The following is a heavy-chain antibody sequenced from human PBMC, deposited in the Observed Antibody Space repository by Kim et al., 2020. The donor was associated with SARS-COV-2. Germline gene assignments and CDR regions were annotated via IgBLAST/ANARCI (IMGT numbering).Heavy chain of an antibody. J-gene: IGHJ4*02. CDR3: ATQGGPSDY. D-gene: IGHD3-16*01. CDR2: SNK. Sequence: SNKYYADSVQGRFTISRDNSKNTLYLQMNSLRAEDTAVYYCATQGGPSDYWGQGTLVTVSS. V-gene: IGHV3-30*02.